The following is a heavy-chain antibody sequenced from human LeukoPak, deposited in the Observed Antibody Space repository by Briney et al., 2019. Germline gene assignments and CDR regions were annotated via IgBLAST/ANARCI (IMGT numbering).Heavy chain of an antibody. J-gene: IGHJ4*02. CDR3: ARSPYCSSTSCYYGTPHLDY. CDR1: GYTFTSYG. Sequence: ASVKVSCKASGYTFTSYGISWVRQAPGQGLEWMGWISAYNGNTNYAQKLQGRVTMTTDTSTSTAYMELRSLRSDDTAVYYCARSPYCSSTSCYYGTPHLDYWGQGTLVTVSS. CDR2: ISAYNGNT. D-gene: IGHD2-2*01. V-gene: IGHV1-18*01.